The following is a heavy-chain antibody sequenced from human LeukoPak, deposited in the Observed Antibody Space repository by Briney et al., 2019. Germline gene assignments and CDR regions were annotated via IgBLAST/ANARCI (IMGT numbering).Heavy chain of an antibody. V-gene: IGHV1-69*13. D-gene: IGHD4-17*01. CDR1: GGTFSSYA. J-gene: IGHJ4*02. CDR2: IIPIFGTA. CDR3: ARSPSRYYFDY. Sequence: ASVKVSCKASGGTFSSYAISWVRQAPGQGLEWMGGIIPIFGTANYAQKFQGRVTITADESTSTAYMGLSSLRSEDTAVYYCARSPSRYYFDYWGQGTLVTVSS.